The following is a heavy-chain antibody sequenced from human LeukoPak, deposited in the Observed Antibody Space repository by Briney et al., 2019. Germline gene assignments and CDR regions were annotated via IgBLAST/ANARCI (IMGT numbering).Heavy chain of an antibody. V-gene: IGHV4-31*03. Sequence: SEILSLTCTVSGGSISSGGYYWSWIRQHPGKGLEWIGYIYYSGSTYYNPSLKSRVTISVDTSKNQFSLKLSSVTAADTAVYYCARRRITIFGATLPLDYWGQGTLVTVSS. D-gene: IGHD3-3*01. CDR2: IYYSGST. J-gene: IGHJ4*02. CDR3: ARRRITIFGATLPLDY. CDR1: GGSISSGGYY.